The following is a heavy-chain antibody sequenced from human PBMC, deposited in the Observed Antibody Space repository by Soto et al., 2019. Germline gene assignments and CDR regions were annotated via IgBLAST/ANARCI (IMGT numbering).Heavy chain of an antibody. J-gene: IGHJ6*03. D-gene: IGHD2-2*01. CDR2: MNPNSGNT. Sequence: ASVKVSCKASGYTFTSYDINWVRQATGQGLEWMGWMNPNSGNTGYAQKFQGRVTMTRNTSISTAYMELSSLRSEDTAVYYCARVPPPAAMEYYYYYYYMDVWGKGTTVTVSS. CDR1: GYTFTSYD. CDR3: ARVPPPAAMEYYYYYYYMDV. V-gene: IGHV1-8*01.